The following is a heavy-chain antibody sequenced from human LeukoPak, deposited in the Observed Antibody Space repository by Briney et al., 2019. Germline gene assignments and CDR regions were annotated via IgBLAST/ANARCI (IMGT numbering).Heavy chain of an antibody. CDR1: GFTLSNYA. CDR3: AKDGGDSPGHELFDY. CDR2: ISGGTGAT. D-gene: IGHD3-16*01. J-gene: IGHJ4*02. Sequence: GGSLRLPCVGSGFTLSNYAMSWVGQAPGMGLQRVALISGGTGATYYADSMKGRFTISRDNSKNTLYLQMNSLRPEDTAVYYCAKDGGDSPGHELFDYRGQGILVTVSS. V-gene: IGHV3-23*01.